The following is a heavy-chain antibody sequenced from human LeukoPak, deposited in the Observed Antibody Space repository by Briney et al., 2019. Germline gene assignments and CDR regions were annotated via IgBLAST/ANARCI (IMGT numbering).Heavy chain of an antibody. CDR2: IRSDGTT. CDR3: ARSTGFYTTYYMDV. Sequence: SETLSLTCTVSGDSMGSYYWNWLRQPAGKGLERIGRIRSDGTTYNNPSLESAVTMSVDTSNNHFSLRLSSVTAADTAVYYCARSTGFYTTYYMDVWGKGTTVTVSS. V-gene: IGHV4-4*07. D-gene: IGHD3-22*01. J-gene: IGHJ6*03. CDR1: GDSMGSYY.